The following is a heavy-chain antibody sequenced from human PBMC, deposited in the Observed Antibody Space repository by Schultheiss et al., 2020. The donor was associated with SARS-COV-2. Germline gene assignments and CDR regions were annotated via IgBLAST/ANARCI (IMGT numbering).Heavy chain of an antibody. CDR1: GGTFSSYG. J-gene: IGHJ4*02. CDR3: ARERRNYDFAPDY. V-gene: IGHV1-2*02. CDR2: INPNSGGT. Sequence: ASVKVSCKASGGTFSSYGIAWVRQAPGQGLEWMGWINPNSGGTNYAQKFQGRVTMTRDTSISTAYMELSRLRSDDTAVYYCARERRNYDFAPDYWGQGTLVTVSS. D-gene: IGHD3-3*01.